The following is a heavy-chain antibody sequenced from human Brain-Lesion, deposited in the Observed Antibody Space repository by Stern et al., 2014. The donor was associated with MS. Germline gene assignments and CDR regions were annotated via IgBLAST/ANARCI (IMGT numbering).Heavy chain of an antibody. V-gene: IGHV1-2*02. CDR2: INPNTGGN. CDR1: GYIFTGYY. D-gene: IGHD3-3*01. CDR3: ARDQRGITIFGVVTDYYYLGMDV. Sequence: VQLVESGAEVKKPGASVKVSCKTSGYIFTGYYIHWVRQAPGQGLEWMAWINPNTGGNKEAPEVQGRVTMSRDTSISTAYVELSSLTSDDTAVYYCARDQRGITIFGVVTDYYYLGMDVWGQGTTVTVSS. J-gene: IGHJ6*02.